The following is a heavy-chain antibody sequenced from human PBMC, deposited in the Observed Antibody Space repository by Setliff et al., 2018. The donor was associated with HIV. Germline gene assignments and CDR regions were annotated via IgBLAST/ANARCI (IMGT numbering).Heavy chain of an antibody. Sequence: SETLSLTCAVYGGSLSGYYWSWIRQPPGKGLEWIGEINHSGSTNYNPSLKSRVTISVDTSKNQFSLKLSSVTAADTAVYYCAWRRIRLWFGFDYWGQGTLVTSPQ. D-gene: IGHD5-18*01. CDR1: GGSLSGYY. J-gene: IGHJ4*02. V-gene: IGHV4-34*01. CDR2: INHSGST. CDR3: AWRRIRLWFGFDY.